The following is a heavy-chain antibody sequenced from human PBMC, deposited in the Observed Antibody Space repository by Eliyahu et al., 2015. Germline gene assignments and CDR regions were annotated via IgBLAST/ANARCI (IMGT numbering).Heavy chain of an antibody. D-gene: IGHD3-22*01. CDR3: ARDGSGYSDY. CDR2: IYYSGTT. Sequence: QVQLLESGPGLVKPSQTLSLTCXXXXASITSAAYSWSWIRQPPGKGLEWIGNIYYSGTTYYNPSLKSRVIISVDTSKNQFSLNLNSITAADTAVYYCARDGSGYSDYWGQGTLVTVSS. V-gene: IGHV4-31*03. CDR1: XASITSAAYS. J-gene: IGHJ4*02.